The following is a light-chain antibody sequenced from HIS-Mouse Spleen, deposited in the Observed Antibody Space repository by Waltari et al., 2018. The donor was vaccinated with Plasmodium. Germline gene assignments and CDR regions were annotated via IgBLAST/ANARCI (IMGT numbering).Light chain of an antibody. Sequence: QSVLTQPPSVSAAPGQKDTISCSGSSSNIGNNYVSWYQQPPGTAPKLRIYDNNKRPSGIPDRFSGSKSGTSATLGITGLQTGDEADYYCGTWDSSLSAGVVFGGGTKLTVL. CDR2: DNN. CDR3: GTWDSSLSAGVV. V-gene: IGLV1-51*01. J-gene: IGLJ2*01. CDR1: SSNIGNNY.